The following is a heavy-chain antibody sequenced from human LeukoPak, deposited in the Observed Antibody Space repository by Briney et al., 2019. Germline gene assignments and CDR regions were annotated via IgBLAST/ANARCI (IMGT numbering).Heavy chain of an antibody. CDR3: ARDRGVTGTLWFDH. V-gene: IGHV3-48*03. CDR1: GFSLSSYE. J-gene: IGHJ5*02. D-gene: IGHD1/OR15-1a*01. CDR2: ISTSGSTM. Sequence: GGSLRLSCAASGFSLSSYEMNWVRQAPGKGLEWVSYISTSGSTMYYADSVKGRFTISRDNAKNLVYLQMNSLRADDTAVYYCARDRGVTGTLWFDHWGQGTLVTVSS.